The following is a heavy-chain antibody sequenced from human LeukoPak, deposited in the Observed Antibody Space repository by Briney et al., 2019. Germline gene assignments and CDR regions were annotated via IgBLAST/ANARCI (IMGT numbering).Heavy chain of an antibody. J-gene: IGHJ4*02. CDR1: GGSFSGYY. D-gene: IGHD2-15*01. Sequence: KPSETLSLTCAVYGGSFSGYYWSWIRQPPGKGPEWIGEINHSGSTNYNPSLKSRVTISVDTSKNQFSLKLSSVTAADTAVYYCARYRRYCSGGSCFDYWGQGTLVTVSS. CDR2: INHSGST. CDR3: ARYRRYCSGGSCFDY. V-gene: IGHV4-34*01.